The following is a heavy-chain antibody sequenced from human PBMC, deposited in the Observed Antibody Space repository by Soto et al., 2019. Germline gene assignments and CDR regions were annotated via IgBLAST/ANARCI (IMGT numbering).Heavy chain of an antibody. D-gene: IGHD3-10*01. J-gene: IGHJ4*02. CDR3: ARGLYDSGSFYFDF. V-gene: IGHV3-53*01. Sequence: EVQLVESGGGLIQPRWSLRLSCAASGFNFIRKYMIWVRQAPGKGLEWVSILYSGGTTYYADSVKGRFTIYRDTSENTLYLHMKSLRAEDTAVYYCARGLYDSGSFYFDFWGQGTLVTVSS. CDR1: GFNFIRKY. CDR2: LYSGGTT.